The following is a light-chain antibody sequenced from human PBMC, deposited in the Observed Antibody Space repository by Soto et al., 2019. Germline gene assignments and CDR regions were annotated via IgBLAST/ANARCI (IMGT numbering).Light chain of an antibody. V-gene: IGKV1-27*01. CDR1: QGIGKY. CDR2: AAS. Sequence: DIQMTQSASSLSASVGDRVTITCRASQGIGKYLAWFQQKPGKVPQLLIYAASTLQSGVPSRFSGSGSVTDFTLTISSLQPEDFATYYCLQPNSYPRGFGQGTKVDIK. CDR3: LQPNSYPRG. J-gene: IGKJ1*01.